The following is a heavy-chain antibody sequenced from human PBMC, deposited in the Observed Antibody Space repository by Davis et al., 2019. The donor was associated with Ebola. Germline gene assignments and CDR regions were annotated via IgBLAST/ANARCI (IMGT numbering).Heavy chain of an antibody. Sequence: GESLKISCAASGFTFSSYGMHWIRQAPGKGLEWVAVISYDGSNKYYADSVKGRFTISRDNSKNTLYLQMNSLRAEDTAVYYCAKERWLHLDYWGQGTLVTVSS. J-gene: IGHJ4*02. CDR2: ISYDGSNK. CDR3: AKERWLHLDY. D-gene: IGHD5-24*01. V-gene: IGHV3-30*18. CDR1: GFTFSSYG.